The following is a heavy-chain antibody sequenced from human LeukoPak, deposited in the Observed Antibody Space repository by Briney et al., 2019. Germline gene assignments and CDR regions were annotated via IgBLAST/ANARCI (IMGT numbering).Heavy chain of an antibody. D-gene: IGHD3-22*01. CDR3: ARDHPDSSGAFFDY. Sequence: GGSLRLSCAASGFTFSSYAMHWVRQAPGKGLEWVAVISYDGINKYYADSVKGRFTISRDNSKNTLYLQMDSLRVEDTAVYYCARDHPDSSGAFFDYWGQGTLVTVSS. V-gene: IGHV3-30*04. CDR1: GFTFSSYA. CDR2: ISYDGINK. J-gene: IGHJ4*02.